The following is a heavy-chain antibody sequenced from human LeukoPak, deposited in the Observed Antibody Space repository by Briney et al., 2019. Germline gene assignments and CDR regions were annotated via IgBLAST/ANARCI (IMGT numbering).Heavy chain of an antibody. CDR1: GFTFNSYS. V-gene: IGHV3-21*01. Sequence: GGSLRLSCAASGFTFNSYSMHWVRQAPVKGLLWVSRISSSSTYIYYAESVKGRVTISRDNAKNSLYLQMNSLRAEDTAVYYCARVLSGCETTRCELDYWGQGTLVTVSS. J-gene: IGHJ4*02. CDR2: ISSSSTYI. D-gene: IGHD1-26*01. CDR3: ARVLSGCETTRCELDY.